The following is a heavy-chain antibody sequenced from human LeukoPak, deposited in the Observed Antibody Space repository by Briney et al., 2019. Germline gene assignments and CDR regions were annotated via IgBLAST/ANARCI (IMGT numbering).Heavy chain of an antibody. CDR3: ARDLVTVTKGFDI. V-gene: IGHV4-59*11. CDR1: ADTFSSHY. Sequence: SETLSLTCAVSADTFSSHYWTWIRQPPGKGLEWIGYISYIGSTNYNPSLKSRVTISIDTSKNQFSLKLSSVTAADTAVYYCARDLVTVTKGFDIWGQGTMVSVSS. CDR2: ISYIGST. J-gene: IGHJ3*02. D-gene: IGHD4-17*01.